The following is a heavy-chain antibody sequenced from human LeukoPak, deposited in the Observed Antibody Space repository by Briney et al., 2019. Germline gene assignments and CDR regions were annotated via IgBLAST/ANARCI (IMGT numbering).Heavy chain of an antibody. J-gene: IGHJ4*02. V-gene: IGHV4-34*01. CDR2: INHSGST. Sequence: TSETLSLTCAVYGGSFSGYYWSWIRQPPGKGLEWIGEINHSGSTNYNPSLKSRVTISVDTSKKHFSLQQISVPAEDRAVYYCARGRDVWGSYRIDYWGQGTLVTVSS. CDR3: ARGRDVWGSYRIDY. CDR1: GGSFSGYY. D-gene: IGHD3-16*02.